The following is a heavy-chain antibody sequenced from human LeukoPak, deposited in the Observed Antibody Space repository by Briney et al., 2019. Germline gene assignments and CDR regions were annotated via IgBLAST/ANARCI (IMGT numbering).Heavy chain of an antibody. J-gene: IGHJ4*02. Sequence: ASVKVSCKASGYTFTSCDINWVRQATGQGLEWMGWMNPNSGNTGYAQKFQGRVTMTRNTSISTAYMELSRLRSDDTAVYYCAREHSSSSGKVFDYWGQGTLVTVSS. V-gene: IGHV1-8*01. CDR1: GYTFTSCD. CDR3: AREHSSSSGKVFDY. D-gene: IGHD6-6*01. CDR2: MNPNSGNT.